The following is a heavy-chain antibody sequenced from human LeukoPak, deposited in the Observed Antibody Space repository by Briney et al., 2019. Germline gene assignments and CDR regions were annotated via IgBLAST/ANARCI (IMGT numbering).Heavy chain of an antibody. CDR1: GYSFTSYW. V-gene: IGHV5-10-1*01. J-gene: IGHJ2*01. D-gene: IGHD3-10*01. CDR2: IDPSDSDT. CDR3: ARQGAGFWYFDL. Sequence: LGESLKISCKGSGYSFTSYWISWVRQMPGKGLEWRGRIDPSDSDTNCSPSFQGHVTMSVDKSISTAYLQWSSLKASDTAMYYCARQGAGFWYFDLWGRGTLVTVSS.